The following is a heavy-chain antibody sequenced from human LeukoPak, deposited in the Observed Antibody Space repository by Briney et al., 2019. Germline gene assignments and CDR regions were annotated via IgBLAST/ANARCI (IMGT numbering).Heavy chain of an antibody. CDR3: ASGQVVHDFWSGYYPNWFDP. D-gene: IGHD3-3*01. CDR1: GGSFSGYY. J-gene: IGHJ5*02. Sequence: PSETLSLTCAVYGGSFSGYYWSWIRQPPGKGLEWIGEINHSGSTNYNPSLKSRVTISVDTSKNQFSLKLSSVTAADTAVYYCASGQVVHDFWSGYYPNWFDPWGQGTLVTVSS. CDR2: INHSGST. V-gene: IGHV4-34*01.